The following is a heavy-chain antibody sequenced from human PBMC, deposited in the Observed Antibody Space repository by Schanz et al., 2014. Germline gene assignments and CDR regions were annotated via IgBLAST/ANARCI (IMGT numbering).Heavy chain of an antibody. J-gene: IGHJ6*02. V-gene: IGHV3-7*01. Sequence: EVQLVESGGGLVQPGGSLRLSCAASGFTFSTYWMSWVRQAPGKGLEWVANIKQDESERSYVDSVKGRFTISRDNAKNSLYLQMNSLRAEDTAVYYCARHSPFGADYASGKYYYGMDVWGQGTSVTVSS. D-gene: IGHD4-17*01. CDR3: ARHSPFGADYASGKYYYGMDV. CDR1: GFTFSTYW. CDR2: IKQDESER.